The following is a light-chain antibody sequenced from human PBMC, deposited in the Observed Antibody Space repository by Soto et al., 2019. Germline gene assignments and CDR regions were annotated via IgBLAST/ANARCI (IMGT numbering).Light chain of an antibody. CDR3: QQYYSLYT. J-gene: IGKJ2*01. Sequence: DIVMTQSPDSLAVSLGERATINCKSSQSVLQSSNNKNYLAWYQQKPGQPPKLLLYWASTRESGVPDRFSGSGSGTHFTLTISSLQAEDVADYYCQQYYSLYTFGQGTKLEIK. CDR2: WAS. CDR1: QSVLQSSNNKNY. V-gene: IGKV4-1*01.